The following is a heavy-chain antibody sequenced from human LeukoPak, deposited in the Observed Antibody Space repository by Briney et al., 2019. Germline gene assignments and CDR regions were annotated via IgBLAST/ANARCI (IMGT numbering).Heavy chain of an antibody. CDR1: GGSISSYY. D-gene: IGHD3-10*01. CDR3: ARVGGGFYYGSGTTPPWFDP. V-gene: IGHV4-59*12. Sequence: SSETLSLTCTVSGGSISSYYWSWIRQPPGKGLEWIGYIYYSGSTNYNPSLKSRVTISVDRSKNQFSLKLSSVTAADTAVYYCARVGGGFYYGSGTTPPWFDPWGQGTLVTVSS. J-gene: IGHJ5*02. CDR2: IYYSGST.